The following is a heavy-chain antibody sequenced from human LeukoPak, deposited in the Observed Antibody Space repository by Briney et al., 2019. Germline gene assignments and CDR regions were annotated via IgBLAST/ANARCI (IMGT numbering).Heavy chain of an antibody. CDR2: IYTGGLT. V-gene: IGHV3-53*01. Sequence: PGGSLRLSCAASGFAASTKFMTWVRQPPAKGLEWVSVIYTGGLTCYADSVKGRFTISRDNSKNTLYLQMNNLKADDTAVYYCAKDEAAAGGGLDYWGQGTLVIVSS. J-gene: IGHJ4*02. D-gene: IGHD6-13*01. CDR3: AKDEAAAGGGLDY. CDR1: GFAASTKF.